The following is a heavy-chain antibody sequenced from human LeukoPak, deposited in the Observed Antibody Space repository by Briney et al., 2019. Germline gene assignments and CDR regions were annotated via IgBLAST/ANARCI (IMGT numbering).Heavy chain of an antibody. CDR1: CDSITSGAYY. J-gene: IGHJ5*02. V-gene: IGHV4-39*07. Sequence: SETLSLTCSVSCDSITSGAYYWAWLRQPPGKGLEWIGSVYYSGSIKYNPSLKGRVSISRDMSKNQFSLNLNSVNATDTAVYYCARRDYAAWFDPWGQGTLVTVSS. D-gene: IGHD4/OR15-4a*01. CDR3: ARRDYAAWFDP. CDR2: VYYSGSI.